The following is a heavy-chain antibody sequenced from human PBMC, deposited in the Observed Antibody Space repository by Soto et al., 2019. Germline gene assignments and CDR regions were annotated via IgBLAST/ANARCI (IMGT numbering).Heavy chain of an antibody. V-gene: IGHV1-8*01. D-gene: IGHD3-10*01. CDR3: ARDDSVIDYKPFDS. CDR1: GYTFTSHD. Sequence: ASVKVSCKASGYTFTSHDINWMRQTTGQGLEWMGWMNPNSGHTNSAQKFQGRVTMTRDTSINTAYMDLTNLRSEDTAIYYCARDDSVIDYKPFDSWGQGTLVTVSS. CDR2: MNPNSGHT. J-gene: IGHJ4*02.